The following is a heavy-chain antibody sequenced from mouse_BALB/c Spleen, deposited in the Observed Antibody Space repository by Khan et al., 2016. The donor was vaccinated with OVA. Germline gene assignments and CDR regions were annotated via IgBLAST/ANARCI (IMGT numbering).Heavy chain of an antibody. CDR2: IDPANGNT. D-gene: IGHD4-1*01. Sequence: VQLKESGAELVKPRASVKLSCTASGFNIKDTYMHWVKQRPEQGLEWIGRIDPANGNTKYDPKFQDKATITADTSSNTAYLQLSSLTSEDTAVYYCARDYWDVFAYWGQGTLVTVSA. CDR1: GFNIKDTY. CDR3: ARDYWDVFAY. J-gene: IGHJ3*01. V-gene: IGHV14-3*02.